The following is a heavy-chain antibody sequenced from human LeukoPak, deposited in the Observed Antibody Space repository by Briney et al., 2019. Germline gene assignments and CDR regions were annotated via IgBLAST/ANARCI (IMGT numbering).Heavy chain of an antibody. J-gene: IGHJ4*02. Sequence: GASVKVSCKASGYTFTSYVISWVRQAPGQGLEWMGWISAYNGNTNYAQKLQGRVTMTTDTSTSTAYMELRSLRSDDTAVYYCARDMFGGYSSGWYAADYWGQGTLVTVSS. D-gene: IGHD6-19*01. CDR2: ISAYNGNT. CDR1: GYTFTSYV. CDR3: ARDMFGGYSSGWYAADY. V-gene: IGHV1-18*01.